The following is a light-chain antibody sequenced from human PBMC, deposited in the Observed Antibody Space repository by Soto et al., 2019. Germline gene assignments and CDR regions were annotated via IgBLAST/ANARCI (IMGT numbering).Light chain of an antibody. Sequence: EIVMTQSPTILSVSPGERATLSCRASQSVSSNLAWYQQKPGQAPRLLIYGVYTRAPGIPARFSGSGSGTEFTLTISSLQPDDFATYYCQQCNSYPWTFGQGTKVDIK. CDR1: QSVSSN. CDR2: GVY. V-gene: IGKV3D-15*01. CDR3: QQCNSYPWT. J-gene: IGKJ1*01.